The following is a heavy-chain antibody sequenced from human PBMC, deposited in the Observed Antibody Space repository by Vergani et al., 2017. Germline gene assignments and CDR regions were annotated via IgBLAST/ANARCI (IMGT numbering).Heavy chain of an antibody. Sequence: QVQLQESGPGLVKTSETLSLTCTVSGDSVSSGTYYWSWIRQPPGKGLEWIGYISSSGSTNYNPSLKSRVTISVDTSNNRFSLKLNSVTAADTAVYYCARGSTTVTTFYWGQGALVTVSS. CDR1: GDSVSSGTYY. CDR2: ISSSGST. CDR3: ARGSTTVTTFY. J-gene: IGHJ4*02. V-gene: IGHV4-61*01. D-gene: IGHD4-17*01.